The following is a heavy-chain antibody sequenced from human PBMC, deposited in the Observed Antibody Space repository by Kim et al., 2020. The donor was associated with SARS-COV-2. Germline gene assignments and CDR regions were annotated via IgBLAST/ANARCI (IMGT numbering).Heavy chain of an antibody. J-gene: IGHJ3*01. CDR3: TTVAGRESYAFDV. Sequence: YAAPVKGTYTISRDDTRDTLYLKMNSLKTEDTDVYYCTTVAGRESYAFDVWGQGTMVTVSS. V-gene: IGHV3-15*01.